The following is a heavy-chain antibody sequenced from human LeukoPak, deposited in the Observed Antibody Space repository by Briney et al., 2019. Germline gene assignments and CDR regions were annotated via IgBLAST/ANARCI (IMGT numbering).Heavy chain of an antibody. V-gene: IGHV3-7*01. CDR1: TFTFSSLW. Sequence: GGSLRLSCAASTFTFSSLWLSWVRQAPGKGLEWVANIQPGGSEKNHLDSVRGRFTISRDNAKNSLYLQMNNLRVEDTAVYYCVTGGHYSGSWGQGSLVTVSS. J-gene: IGHJ5*02. CDR3: VTGGHYSGS. CDR2: IQPGGSEK. D-gene: IGHD3-3*01.